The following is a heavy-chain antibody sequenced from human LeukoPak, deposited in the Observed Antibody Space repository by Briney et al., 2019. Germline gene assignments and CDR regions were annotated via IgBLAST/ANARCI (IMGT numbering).Heavy chain of an antibody. CDR1: GGSLSSSSYY. J-gene: IGHJ4*02. CDR2: IYYSGST. Sequence: PSETLSLTCTVSGGSLSSSSYYWGWIRQPPGKGLEWIGSIYYSGSTYYNPSLKSRVTISVDTSKNQFSLKLSSVTAADTAVYYCARRDSSSWFHFDYWGQGTLVTVSS. D-gene: IGHD6-13*01. V-gene: IGHV4-39*01. CDR3: ARRDSSSWFHFDY.